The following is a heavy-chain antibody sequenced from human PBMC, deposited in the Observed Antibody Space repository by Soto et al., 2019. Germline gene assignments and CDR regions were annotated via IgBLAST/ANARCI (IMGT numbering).Heavy chain of an antibody. D-gene: IGHD5-12*01. J-gene: IGHJ4*02. CDR1: GGSISSGGYY. V-gene: IGHV4-31*03. Sequence: PSETLSLTCTVSGGSISSGGYYWIWIRQHPGKGLEWIGYIYYSGSTYYNPSLKSRVTISVDTSKNQFSLKLSSVTAADTAVYYCARAPPRGYSGYDIYFDYWGQGTLVTVYS. CDR2: IYYSGST. CDR3: ARAPPRGYSGYDIYFDY.